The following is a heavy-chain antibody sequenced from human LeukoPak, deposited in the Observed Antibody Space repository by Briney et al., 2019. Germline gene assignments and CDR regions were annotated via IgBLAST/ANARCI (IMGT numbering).Heavy chain of an antibody. CDR1: GFTFSSYA. CDR3: ARDGYYDYVWGSYRSNPFDY. D-gene: IGHD3-16*02. J-gene: IGHJ4*02. V-gene: IGHV3-23*01. CDR2: LSGSGANT. Sequence: PGGSLRLSCAASGFTFSSYAMSWVRQAPGKGLEWVSALSGSGANTYYADSVKGRFTISRDNSKNSLYLQMNSLRAEDTAVYYCARDGYYDYVWGSYRSNPFDYWGQGTLVTVSS.